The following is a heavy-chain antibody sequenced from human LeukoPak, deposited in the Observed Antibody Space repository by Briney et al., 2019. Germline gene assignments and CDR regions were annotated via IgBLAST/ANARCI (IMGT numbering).Heavy chain of an antibody. CDR3: ANHFACGSTSCPPFDS. CDR1: GFTFNTYS. V-gene: IGHV3-21*01. D-gene: IGHD2-2*01. J-gene: IGHJ4*02. CDR2: ISDNSNYI. Sequence: GGSLRLSCAASGFTFNTYSMNWVRQAPGKGLEWVSSISDNSNYIYYSDSVEGRFTISRDNAKNSLYLQLNSLRVEDTAVYYCANHFACGSTSCPPFDSWGQGTLVTVSS.